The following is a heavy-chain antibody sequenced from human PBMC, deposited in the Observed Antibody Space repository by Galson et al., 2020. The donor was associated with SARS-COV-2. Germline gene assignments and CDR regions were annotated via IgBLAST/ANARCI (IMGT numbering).Heavy chain of an antibody. CDR3: ARGGCSGGSCYNWFDP. D-gene: IGHD2-15*01. V-gene: IGHV1-69*01. CDR2: IIPIFGTA. CDR1: GGTFSSYA. Sequence: KISCKASGGTFSSYAISWVRQAPGQGLEWMGGIIPIFGTANYAQKFQGRVTITADESTSTAYMELSSLRSEDTAVYYCARGGCSGGSCYNWFDPWGQGTLVTVSS. J-gene: IGHJ5*02.